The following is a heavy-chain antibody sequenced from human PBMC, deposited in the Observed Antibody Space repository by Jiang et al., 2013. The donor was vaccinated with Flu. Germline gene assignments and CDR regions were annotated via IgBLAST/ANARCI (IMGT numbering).Heavy chain of an antibody. J-gene: IGHJ4*02. CDR3: AGAGFDFWSGYHVLPPQIST. Sequence: LLKPSETLSLTCTVSGGSVDSINFYWSWIRQSPGKGLDWIGYIHHTGSSSYNPSLQSRVTASVDTSKNQFSLRLSSVTAADSALYFCAGAGFDFWSGYHVLPPQISTWGQGIQVTVSS. V-gene: IGHV4-61*01. CDR2: IHHTGSS. D-gene: IGHD3-3*01. CDR1: GGSVDSINFY.